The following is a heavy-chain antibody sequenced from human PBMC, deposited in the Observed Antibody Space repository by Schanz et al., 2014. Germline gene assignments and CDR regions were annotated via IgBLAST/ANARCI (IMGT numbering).Heavy chain of an antibody. V-gene: IGHV1-69*09. Sequence: QVQLIQSGAEVKKPGASVKVSCTASGYTFTSYDINWVRQAPGQGLEWMGRIIPIHGIVNYAQRFQDRVRITADKSTSTAYMELSSLRSDDTAVYYCSRGGGPEDVFEICGPGTILTASS. CDR3: SRGGGPEDVFEI. D-gene: IGHD5-12*01. CDR1: GYTFTSYD. J-gene: IGHJ3*02. CDR2: IIPIHGIV.